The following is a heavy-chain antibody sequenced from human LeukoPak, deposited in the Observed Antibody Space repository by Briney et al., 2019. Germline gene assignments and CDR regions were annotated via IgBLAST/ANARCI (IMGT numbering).Heavy chain of an antibody. D-gene: IGHD3-3*01. CDR3: VRGWGRFVDV. CDR2: TYYRSKWFN. CDR1: GDSLSSNSAT. Sequence: SQTLSLTCAISGDSLSSNSATWNWIRQSPSRGLEWLGRTYYRSKWFNDYAVSMKSRITIDPDTSKSQFSLQLNSVTPEDTAVSYCVRGWGRFVDVWGKGTTVTVSS. V-gene: IGHV6-1*01. J-gene: IGHJ6*04.